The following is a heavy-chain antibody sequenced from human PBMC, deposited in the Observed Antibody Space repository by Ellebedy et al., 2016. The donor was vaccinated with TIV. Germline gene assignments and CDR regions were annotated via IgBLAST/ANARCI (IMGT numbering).Heavy chain of an antibody. CDR2: ISGSGDDT. CDR1: GFNFRTYA. CDR3: AKDRIRIAAPGAFDS. Sequence: GESLKISCAAAGFNFRTYAMSWVRQAPGKGLEWASAISGSGDDTYYLDSVKGRFIISRDNSKSTVYLQLDSLRAEETAVYYCAKDRIRIAAPGAFDSWGQGALVTVSS. J-gene: IGHJ4*02. V-gene: IGHV3-23*01. D-gene: IGHD6-13*01.